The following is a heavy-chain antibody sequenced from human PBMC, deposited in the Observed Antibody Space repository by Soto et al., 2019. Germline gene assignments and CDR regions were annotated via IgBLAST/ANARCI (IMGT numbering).Heavy chain of an antibody. CDR2: ISSSGSTT. CDR1: GFTFSTYE. J-gene: IGHJ4*02. Sequence: HPGGSLRLSCAASGFTFSTYEMMWVRQAPGKGLEWVSYISYISSSGSTTFYADSVRGRFTISRDNAKNSLYLQMNSLRAEDTAVYYCATSLSGYYYSYWGRGTLVTVS. CDR3: ATSLSGYYYSY. D-gene: IGHD3-22*01. V-gene: IGHV3-48*03.